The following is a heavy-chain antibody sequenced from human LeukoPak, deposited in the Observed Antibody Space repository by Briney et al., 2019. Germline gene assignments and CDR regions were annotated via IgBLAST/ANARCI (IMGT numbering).Heavy chain of an antibody. D-gene: IGHD6-13*01. Sequence: SGGSLRLSCAASGFTFSSHTMHWVRQAPGKGLEWVALTSPDGNDKFYADSVKGRFTISRDNSKNTLYLQMNSLRLEVTAVYYCARAYGSSFPASRYSDHWGQGTLVTVPS. CDR3: ARAYGSSFPASRYSDH. V-gene: IGHV3-30-3*01. J-gene: IGHJ4*02. CDR1: GFTFSSHT. CDR2: TSPDGNDK.